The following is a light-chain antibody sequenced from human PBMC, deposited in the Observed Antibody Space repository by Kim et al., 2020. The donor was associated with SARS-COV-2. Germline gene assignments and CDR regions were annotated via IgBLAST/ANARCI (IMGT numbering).Light chain of an antibody. CDR2: GAS. Sequence: SPGERTTLSCRASQSVSSYYLAWYQQKPGQAPRLLIYGASSRATGIPDRFSGSGSGTDFTLTISRLEPADFAVYYCQQYGSSQITFGQGTRLEIK. CDR3: QQYGSSQIT. V-gene: IGKV3-20*01. CDR1: QSVSSYY. J-gene: IGKJ5*01.